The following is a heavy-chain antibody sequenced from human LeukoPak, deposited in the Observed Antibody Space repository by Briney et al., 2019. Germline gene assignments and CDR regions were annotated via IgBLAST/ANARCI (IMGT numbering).Heavy chain of an antibody. CDR2: ISSSSGTI. CDR1: GFTFSTYS. Sequence: GGSLRLSCAASGFTFSTYSMNWVRQAPGKGLEWVSYISSSSGTIYYADSVKGRFTISRDNSKNTLYLQMNSLRAEDTAVYYCARDRIVVVPAAPLYYYYYMDVWGKGTTVTVSS. J-gene: IGHJ6*03. V-gene: IGHV3-48*01. D-gene: IGHD2-2*01. CDR3: ARDRIVVVPAAPLYYYYYMDV.